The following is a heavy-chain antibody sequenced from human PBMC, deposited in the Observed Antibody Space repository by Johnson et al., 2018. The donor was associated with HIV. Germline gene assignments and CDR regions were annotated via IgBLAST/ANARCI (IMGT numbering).Heavy chain of an antibody. Sequence: QVQLVESGGGLVKPGGSLRLSCAASGFTFSDYYMSWIRQAPGKGLEWVSYISSSGSTIYYADSVKGRFSISRDNSKNTRYLKMNSLRAEDTAVYYCAKEGITMEVDILGQGTMVTVSS. CDR1: GFTFSDYY. CDR2: ISSSGSTI. CDR3: AKEGITMEVDI. J-gene: IGHJ3*02. V-gene: IGHV3-11*04. D-gene: IGHD3-10*01.